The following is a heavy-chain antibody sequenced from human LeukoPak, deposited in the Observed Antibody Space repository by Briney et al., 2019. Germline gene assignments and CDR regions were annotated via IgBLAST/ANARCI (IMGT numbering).Heavy chain of an antibody. CDR2: IKQDGGEK. D-gene: IGHD2-2*01. V-gene: IGHV3-7*01. Sequence: GGSLRLSCAASGFPFSSYWMSWVRQAPGKGLEGVANIKQDGGEKFYVDSVKGRFTTSRDNSKNTLYLQMNSLRAEDTAVYYCAKDYIVVVPAALDYWGQGTLVTVSS. CDR1: GFPFSSYW. J-gene: IGHJ4*02. CDR3: AKDYIVVVPAALDY.